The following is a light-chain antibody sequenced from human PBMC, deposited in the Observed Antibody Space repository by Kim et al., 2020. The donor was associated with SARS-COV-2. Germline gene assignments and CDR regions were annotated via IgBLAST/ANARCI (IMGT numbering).Light chain of an antibody. CDR2: AAS. CDR3: QQSHIAPFT. CDR1: QSIVSY. Sequence: DIQMTKSPSSLSASVGDRVTITCRASQSIVSYLNWYQQKPGKAPNLLIYAASNLQSGVPSRFSGSGSGTDFTLTISSLQSEDFATYYCQQSHIAPFTFGQGTKLEI. J-gene: IGKJ2*01. V-gene: IGKV1-39*01.